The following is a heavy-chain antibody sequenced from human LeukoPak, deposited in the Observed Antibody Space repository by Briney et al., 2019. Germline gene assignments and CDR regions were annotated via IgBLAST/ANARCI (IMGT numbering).Heavy chain of an antibody. Sequence: GGSLRLSCAASGFTFSDYYMSWIRQAPGKGLEWVSYISSSGSTIYYADSVKGRFTISRDNAKNSLYLQMNSLRAEDTAVYYCASIAVAEAGRDFDYWGQGTLVTVSS. D-gene: IGHD6-19*01. CDR2: ISSSGSTI. J-gene: IGHJ4*02. CDR3: ASIAVAEAGRDFDY. CDR1: GFTFSDYY. V-gene: IGHV3-11*04.